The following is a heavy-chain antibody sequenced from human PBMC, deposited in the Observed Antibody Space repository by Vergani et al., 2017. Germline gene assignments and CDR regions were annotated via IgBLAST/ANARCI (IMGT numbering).Heavy chain of an antibody. V-gene: IGHV3-23*01. J-gene: IGHJ3*02. CDR1: GFTFIMHA. D-gene: IGHD6-19*01. Sequence: EVQLLESGGDLVQPGGPLRLPCAAFGFTFIMHAMSWVRQAPGKGLEWVSTLSASDRRTHYADSVKGRFTISRDISKNTLFLHMNSLRPEDTAVYYCAKVGRSEVAGTFGAFDIWGQGTMVTVSS. CDR3: AKVGRSEVAGTFGAFDI. CDR2: LSASDRRT.